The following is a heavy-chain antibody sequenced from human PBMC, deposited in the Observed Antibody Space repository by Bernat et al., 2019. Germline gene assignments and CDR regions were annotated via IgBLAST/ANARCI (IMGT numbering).Heavy chain of an antibody. CDR3: ARGPPRKISPNYDFWSVRTNAFDI. D-gene: IGHD3-3*01. CDR1: GYSISSGYY. Sequence: QVQLQESGPGLVKPSETLSLTCAVSGYSISSGYYWGWIRQPPGKGLEWIGSIYHSGSTYYNPSLKSRVTISVDTSKNQFSLKLSSVTAADTAVYYCARGPPRKISPNYDFWSVRTNAFDIWGQGTMVTVSS. CDR2: IYHSGST. V-gene: IGHV4-38-2*01. J-gene: IGHJ3*02.